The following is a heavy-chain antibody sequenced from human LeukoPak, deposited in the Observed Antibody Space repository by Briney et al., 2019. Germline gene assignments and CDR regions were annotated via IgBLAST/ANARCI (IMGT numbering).Heavy chain of an antibody. Sequence: SETLSLTCTVSGGSISSYYWSWIRQPAGKGLEWIGRVYTTGSGDYNPSLKSRVSMSLDTSKSQFSLKLTSVTAADTAVYYCARDRVLRGLKGYHFDFWGQGTLVTVSS. D-gene: IGHD3-10*01. J-gene: IGHJ4*02. CDR2: VYTTGSG. CDR1: GGSISSYY. V-gene: IGHV4-4*07. CDR3: ARDRVLRGLKGYHFDF.